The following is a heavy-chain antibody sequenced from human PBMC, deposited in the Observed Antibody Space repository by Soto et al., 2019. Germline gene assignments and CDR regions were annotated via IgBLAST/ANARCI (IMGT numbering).Heavy chain of an antibody. J-gene: IGHJ4*02. Sequence: QVQLVESGGGVVQPGRSLRLSCAASGFTFSSYCMHWVRQAPGKGLEVVAGIWYDGSNKYYADSVKGRFTISRDNSKNTLYLQMNSLRAEDTAVYYCARTPPILGATLDYWGQGTLVTVSS. CDR3: ARTPPILGATLDY. CDR2: IWYDGSNK. D-gene: IGHD1-26*01. CDR1: GFTFSSYC. V-gene: IGHV3-33*01.